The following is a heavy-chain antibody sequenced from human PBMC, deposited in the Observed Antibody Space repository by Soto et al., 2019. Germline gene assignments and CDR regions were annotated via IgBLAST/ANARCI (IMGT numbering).Heavy chain of an antibody. V-gene: IGHV2-5*01. CDR3: ARGLATLPVFAFDI. CDR2: VYWNDDK. Sequence: VPTLVNPTQTLTLTCTLSGISLSTSGVGLGWIRQTPGKALEWLALVYWNDDKHYSPSLKSRLTITKDTSKNQAILTMTNMDPVDTATYYCARGLATLPVFAFDIWGQGTVVTVSS. CDR1: GISLSTSGVG. J-gene: IGHJ3*02. D-gene: IGHD1-1*01.